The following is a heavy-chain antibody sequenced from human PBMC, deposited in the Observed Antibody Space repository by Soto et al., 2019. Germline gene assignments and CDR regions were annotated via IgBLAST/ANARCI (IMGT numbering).Heavy chain of an antibody. CDR2: ISGSGGST. J-gene: IGHJ6*02. CDR3: AKATPAAVLGYYYYYGMDV. D-gene: IGHD2-8*02. CDR1: GFTFSSYA. Sequence: QPGGSLRLSCAASGFTFSSYAMSWVRQAPGKGLEWVSAISGSGGSTYYADSVKGRFTISRDNSKNTLYLQMNSLRAEDTAVYYCAKATPAAVLGYYYYYGMDVWGQGTTVTVSS. V-gene: IGHV3-23*01.